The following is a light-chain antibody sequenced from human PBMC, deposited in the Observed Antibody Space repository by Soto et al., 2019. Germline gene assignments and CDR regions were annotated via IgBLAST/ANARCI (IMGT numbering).Light chain of an antibody. J-gene: IGKJ5*01. CDR3: QQSYSTPPIT. Sequence: IQMTQSPSSLSAAVGDRVTLTCRASQSISSYLNWYQQKPGKAPKLLIYAASSLQSGVPSRFSGSGSGTDFTLTISSLQPEDFATYYCQQSYSTPPITFGQGTRLEIK. V-gene: IGKV1-39*01. CDR2: AAS. CDR1: QSISSY.